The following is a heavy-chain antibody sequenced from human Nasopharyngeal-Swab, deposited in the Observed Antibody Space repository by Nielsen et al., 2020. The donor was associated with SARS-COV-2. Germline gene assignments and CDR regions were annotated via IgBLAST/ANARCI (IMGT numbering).Heavy chain of an antibody. CDR2: INTNTGNP. CDR1: GYTFTSYA. CDR3: ARGRYCTNGVCQDRGSWFDP. D-gene: IGHD2-8*01. V-gene: IGHV7-4-1*02. J-gene: IGHJ5*02. Sequence: ASVKVSCKASGYTFTSYAMNWVRQAPGQGLAWMGWINTNTGNPTYAQGFTGRFVFSLDTSVSTAYLQISSLKAEDTAVYYCARGRYCTNGVCQDRGSWFDPWGQGTLVTVSS.